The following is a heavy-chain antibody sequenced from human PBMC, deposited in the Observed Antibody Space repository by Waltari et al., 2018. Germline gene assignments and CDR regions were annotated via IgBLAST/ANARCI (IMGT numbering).Heavy chain of an antibody. D-gene: IGHD4-17*01. CDR3: ATAVIFGGDYVGPSDYYYMDV. CDR2: FDPEDGET. J-gene: IGHJ6*03. Sequence: QVQLVQSGAEVKKPGASVKVSCKVSGYTLTELSMHWVRQAPGKGLEWMGGFDPEDGETIYAQKFQGRVTMTEDTSTDTAYMELSSLRSEDTAVHYCATAVIFGGDYVGPSDYYYMDVWGKGTTVTVSS. CDR1: GYTLTELS. V-gene: IGHV1-24*01.